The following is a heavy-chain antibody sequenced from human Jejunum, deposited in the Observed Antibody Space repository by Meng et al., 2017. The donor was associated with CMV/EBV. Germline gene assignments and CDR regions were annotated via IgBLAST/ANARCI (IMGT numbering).Heavy chain of an antibody. V-gene: IGHV1-2*02. CDR2: INPNTGGT. CDR1: GYNFNNHG. Sequence: KASGYNFNNHGISWVRQAPGQGLEWMGWINPNTGGTVSAQKFQGRVTMTRYTSISTAYMELSSLRSDDTAVYYCARFIPAPQGGDYWGQGQWSPSPQ. J-gene: IGHJ4*02. D-gene: IGHD6-6*01. CDR3: ARFIPAPQGGDY.